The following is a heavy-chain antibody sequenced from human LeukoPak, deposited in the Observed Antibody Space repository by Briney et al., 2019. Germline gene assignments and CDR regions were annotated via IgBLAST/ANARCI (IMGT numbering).Heavy chain of an antibody. CDR2: IYYCEST. J-gene: IGHJ4*02. V-gene: IGHV4-39*07. D-gene: IGHD4-17*01. CDR3: ARIPTVTFFDY. CDR1: GGSMSSSSYY. Sequence: SETLSLTCTVSGGSMSSSSYYWGWIRQPPGKGLEWIGSIYYCESTYQNPSLKSRVTISVDTSKNQFSLKLSSVTAADTAVYYCARIPTVTFFDYWGQGTLVTVSS.